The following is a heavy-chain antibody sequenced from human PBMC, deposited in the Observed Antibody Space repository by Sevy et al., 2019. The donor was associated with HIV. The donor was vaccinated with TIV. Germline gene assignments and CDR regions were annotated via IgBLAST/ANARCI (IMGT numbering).Heavy chain of an antibody. D-gene: IGHD5-18*01. Sequence: SDTLSLTCSVSGGSITSKNYFWAWIRQSPGKGLEWIGSIYDSGSTYHSPSLQSRVGISVDTSRRHFSLKLSSVTATDTAVYYCARHSFKHGYRPHYFDYWSQGTLVTVSS. CDR1: GGSITSKNYF. CDR2: IYDSGST. CDR3: ARHSFKHGYRPHYFDY. J-gene: IGHJ4*02. V-gene: IGHV4-39*01.